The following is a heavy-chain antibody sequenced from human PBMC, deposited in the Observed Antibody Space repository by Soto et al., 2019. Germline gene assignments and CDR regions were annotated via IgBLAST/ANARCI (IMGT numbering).Heavy chain of an antibody. D-gene: IGHD5-12*01. CDR2: VNDGGHT. Sequence: QVQLQQWGAGLLKPSATLSLNCAVTGGSLSGYYWSWIRQPPGKGLESIGEVNDGGHTNYSPSLRGRVTISSATSNNQFSLRLNSVTAADTGVYYCARGQEGVVATHWDQGSLVTVSS. CDR3: ARGQEGVVATH. J-gene: IGHJ4*02. CDR1: GGSLSGYY. V-gene: IGHV4-34*01.